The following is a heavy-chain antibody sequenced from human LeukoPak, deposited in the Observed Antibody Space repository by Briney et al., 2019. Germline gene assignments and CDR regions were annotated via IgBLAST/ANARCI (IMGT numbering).Heavy chain of an antibody. CDR1: GYTFTGYY. D-gene: IGHD5-18*01. Sequence: GASVNVSCKASGYTFTGYYIHWVRQAPGQGLEWMGGIIPIFGTANYAQKFQGRVTITADESTSTAYMELSSLRSEDTAVYYCARDQGYRYGYGDFDYWGQGTLVTVSS. V-gene: IGHV1-69*13. CDR3: ARDQGYRYGYGDFDY. CDR2: IIPIFGTA. J-gene: IGHJ4*02.